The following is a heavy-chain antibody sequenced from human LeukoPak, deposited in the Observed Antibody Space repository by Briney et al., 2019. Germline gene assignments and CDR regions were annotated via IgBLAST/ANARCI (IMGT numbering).Heavy chain of an antibody. D-gene: IGHD6-19*01. J-gene: IGHJ4*02. V-gene: IGHV3-53*01. Sequence: GGSLRLSCAASGFTVSDNYMTWVRQAPGKGLEWVSSIYSAGATHYADSVKGRFTISRDNSKNTLYLQMNSLRAEDTAVYYCAKDSGGSSGWYNYFDYWGQGTLVTVSS. CDR2: IYSAGAT. CDR1: GFTVSDNY. CDR3: AKDSGGSSGWYNYFDY.